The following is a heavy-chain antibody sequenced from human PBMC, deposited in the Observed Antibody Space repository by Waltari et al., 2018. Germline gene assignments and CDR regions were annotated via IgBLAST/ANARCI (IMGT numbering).Heavy chain of an antibody. CDR1: GFTFSSYA. J-gene: IGHJ4*02. CDR3: VREGSGSAWSSFDY. Sequence: QVQLVESGGGVVQPGRCLRLSCAASGFTFSSYAIHWVRQAPGKGVGWVAGISLDGSRTQYAESVKGRFTISRDNSENTVYLQMNSLRAEDTTLYYCVREGSGSAWSSFDYWGQGTLVTVSS. D-gene: IGHD6-19*01. V-gene: IGHV3-30*04. CDR2: ISLDGSRT.